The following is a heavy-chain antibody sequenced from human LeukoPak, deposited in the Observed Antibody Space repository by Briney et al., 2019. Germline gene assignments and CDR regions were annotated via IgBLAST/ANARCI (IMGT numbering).Heavy chain of an antibody. J-gene: IGHJ4*02. CDR1: GGSISSSRFY. CDR2: IYYGGNT. CDR3: VRHTGYIIGDYSNYEDY. V-gene: IGHV4-39*01. D-gene: IGHD4-11*01. Sequence: SETLSLTCTVSGGSISSSRFYWGWIRQSPGKGLQWIGSIYYGGNTYYNPSLKSRVTISIDTSKNQFSLKLMSVTAADTALYYCVRHTGYIIGDYSNYEDYWGQGNLVTVSS.